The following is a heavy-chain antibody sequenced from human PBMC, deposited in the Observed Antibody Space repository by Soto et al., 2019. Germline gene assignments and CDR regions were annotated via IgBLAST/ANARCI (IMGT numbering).Heavy chain of an antibody. CDR2: ISAYNGNT. D-gene: IGHD3-22*01. CDR1: GYTFTSYG. CDR3: ARTINYYDSSGYYYMFDY. Sequence: QVQLVQSGAEVKKPGASVKVSCKASGYTFTSYGISWVRQAPGQGLEWMGWISAYNGNTNYAQKLQGRVTMTTDTSTSTAYMELRSLRSDDTAVYYCARTINYYDSSGYYYMFDYWGQGTRVTVSS. J-gene: IGHJ4*02. V-gene: IGHV1-18*01.